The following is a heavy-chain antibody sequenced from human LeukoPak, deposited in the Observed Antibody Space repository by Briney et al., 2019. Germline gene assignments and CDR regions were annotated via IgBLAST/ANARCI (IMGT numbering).Heavy chain of an antibody. D-gene: IGHD1-26*01. J-gene: IGHJ4*02. CDR3: AKDIVGAARYYFDY. CDR2: ISWNSGSI. CDR1: GFTLDDYA. V-gene: IGHV3-9*01. Sequence: PGGSLRLSCPASGFTLDDYAMHWVRQAPGKGLEWVSGISWNSGSIGYADSVKGRFTISRDNAKNSLYLQMNSLRAEDTALYYCAKDIVGAARYYFDYWGQGTLVTVSS.